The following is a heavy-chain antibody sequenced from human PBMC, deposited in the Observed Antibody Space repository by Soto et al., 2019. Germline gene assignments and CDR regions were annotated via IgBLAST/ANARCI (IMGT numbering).Heavy chain of an antibody. V-gene: IGHV3-30*18. CDR1: GFTFSSYV. J-gene: IGHJ4*02. CDR3: AKELYYYDIFGVDY. CDR2: ISYDGSNK. Sequence: GGSLRLSCAASGFTFSSYVMHWVRQSPGKGLEWVAVISYDGSNKYYADSVKGRFTISRDNSKNTLYLQMNSLRAEDTAVYYCAKELYYYDIFGVDYWGQGTLVTVSS. D-gene: IGHD3-22*01.